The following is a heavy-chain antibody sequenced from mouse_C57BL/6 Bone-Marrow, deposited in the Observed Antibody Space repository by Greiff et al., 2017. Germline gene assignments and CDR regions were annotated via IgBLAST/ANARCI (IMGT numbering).Heavy chain of an antibody. Sequence: LQQPGAELVMPGASVKLSCKSSGYTFTSYWMHWVKQRPGQGLEWIGEIDPSDTYPNYNQKFKGKSTLTVDKSSSTAYMQLSSLTSEDSAVYYCAREGDYAFFDYWGQGTTLTVSS. CDR2: IDPSDTYP. CDR1: GYTFTSYW. D-gene: IGHD2-4*01. V-gene: IGHV1-69*01. CDR3: AREGDYAFFDY. J-gene: IGHJ2*01.